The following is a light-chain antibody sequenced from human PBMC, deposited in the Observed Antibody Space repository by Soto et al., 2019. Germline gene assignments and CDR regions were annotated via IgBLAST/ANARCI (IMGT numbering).Light chain of an antibody. J-gene: IGKJ1*01. V-gene: IGKV1-9*01. CDR2: AAS. CDR1: QGISSY. CDR3: QQLNSYPWT. Sequence: IQLTQSPSSLSASVGDRVTITCRASQGISSYLAWYQQKPGKAPTLLIYAASTLYSGVPSRFSGSGSGTDFTLTIRSLQPEDFATYYCQQLNSYPWTFGQGTKVEIK.